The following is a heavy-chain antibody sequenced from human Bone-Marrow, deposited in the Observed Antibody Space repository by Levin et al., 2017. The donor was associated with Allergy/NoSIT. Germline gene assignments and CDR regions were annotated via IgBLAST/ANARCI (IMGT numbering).Heavy chain of an antibody. CDR2: ISSSGSDM. CDR3: ARGIIGDVRVAHKEAFDI. J-gene: IGHJ3*02. D-gene: IGHD2-8*02. V-gene: IGHV3-21*01. Sequence: GGSLRLSCAASEFTVRTNYMSWVRQASGKGLEWVSSISSSGSDMYYVDSVKGRFTISRDNAKNSLTLQMNSLRAEDTAVYYCARGIIGDVRVAHKEAFDIRGQGTMVSVSS. CDR1: EFTVRTNY.